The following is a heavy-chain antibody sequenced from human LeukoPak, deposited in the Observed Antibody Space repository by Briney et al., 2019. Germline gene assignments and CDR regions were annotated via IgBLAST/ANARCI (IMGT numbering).Heavy chain of an antibody. CDR1: GYTFTSYY. CDR3: ARYWSDIVVGGNKGNWFDP. CDR2: INPSGGST. Sequence: ASVKVSCKASGYTFTSYYMHWVRQAPGQGLEWMGIINPSGGSTSYAQKFQGRVTMTRDTSTSTAYMELSSLRSEDTAVYYCARYWSDIVVGGNKGNWFDPWGQGTLVTVSS. J-gene: IGHJ5*02. D-gene: IGHD6-19*01. V-gene: IGHV1-46*01.